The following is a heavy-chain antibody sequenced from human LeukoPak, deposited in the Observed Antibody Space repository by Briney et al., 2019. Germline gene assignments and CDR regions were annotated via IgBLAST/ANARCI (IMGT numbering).Heavy chain of an antibody. J-gene: IGHJ6*02. CDR1: GGSYSSYY. Sequence: SETLSLTCTVSGGSYSSYYWSLIRQPPGKGLEWIGYIYYSGSTNYNPSLKSRVTISVDTSKNQFSLKLSSVTAADTAVYYCARLVRGYSYGSERYYYYGMDVWGQGTTVTVSS. D-gene: IGHD5-18*01. CDR3: ARLVRGYSYGSERYYYYGMDV. CDR2: IYYSGST. V-gene: IGHV4-59*08.